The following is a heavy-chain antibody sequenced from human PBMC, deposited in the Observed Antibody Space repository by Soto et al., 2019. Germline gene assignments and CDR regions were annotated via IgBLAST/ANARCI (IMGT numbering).Heavy chain of an antibody. CDR1: GGTFSSYA. CDR3: ARATYYYDSSGYFYYYYYYGMAV. J-gene: IGHJ6*02. D-gene: IGHD3-22*01. CDR2: IIPIFGTA. V-gene: IGHV1-69*01. Sequence: QVQLVQSGAEVKKPGSSVKVSCKASGGTFSSYAISWVRQAPGQGLEWMGGIIPIFGTANYAQKFQGRVTITADESTSTAYMELSSLRSEDTAVYYCARATYYYDSSGYFYYYYYYGMAVWGQGTTVTVSS.